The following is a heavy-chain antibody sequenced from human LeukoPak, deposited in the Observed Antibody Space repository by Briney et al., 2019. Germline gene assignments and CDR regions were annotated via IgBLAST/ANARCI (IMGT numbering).Heavy chain of an antibody. Sequence: SETLSLXCAVYGGSFSGYYWSWIRQPPGKGLEWIGEINHSGSTNYNPSLKSRVTISVDTSKNQFSLKLSSVTAADTAVYYCARSMITFGGVRYWGQGTLVTVSS. CDR1: GGSFSGYY. V-gene: IGHV4-34*01. D-gene: IGHD3-16*01. J-gene: IGHJ4*02. CDR2: INHSGST. CDR3: ARSMITFGGVRY.